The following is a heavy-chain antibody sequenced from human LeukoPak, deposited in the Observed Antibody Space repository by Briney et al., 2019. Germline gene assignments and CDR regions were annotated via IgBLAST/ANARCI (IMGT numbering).Heavy chain of an antibody. CDR3: ARDKGVWSGYFDY. Sequence: GASVKVSCKASGYTFTGYYMHWVRQAPGQGLEWMGWINPNSGGTNYAQTFQGRVTMTRDTSISTAYMELSRLRSDDTAVYYCARDKGVWSGYFDYWGQGTRVTVSS. J-gene: IGHJ4*02. V-gene: IGHV1-2*02. CDR1: GYTFTGYY. CDR2: INPNSGGT. D-gene: IGHD3-3*01.